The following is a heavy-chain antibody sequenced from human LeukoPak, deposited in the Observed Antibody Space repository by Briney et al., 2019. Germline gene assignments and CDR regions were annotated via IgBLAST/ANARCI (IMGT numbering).Heavy chain of an antibody. Sequence: GSLRLSCAASGFTFSSYEMNWVRQAQGKGPELVSYIRSSGSTIYYADSVKGRYNICRDNAKNSLYLQMNSLRAEDTAVYYCARDLCSGWYDAFDIWGQGTMVTVSS. V-gene: IGHV3-48*03. D-gene: IGHD6-19*01. CDR2: IRSSGSTI. CDR1: GFTFSSYE. J-gene: IGHJ3*02. CDR3: ARDLCSGWYDAFDI.